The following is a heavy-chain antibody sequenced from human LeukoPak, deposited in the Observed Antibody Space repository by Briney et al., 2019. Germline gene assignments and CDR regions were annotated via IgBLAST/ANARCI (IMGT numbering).Heavy chain of an antibody. D-gene: IGHD6-19*01. Sequence: ASVKVSCKASGYTFTGYYMHWVRQAPGQGLEWMGWINPNSGGTNYAQKFQGRVTMTRDTSISTAYMELSRLRSDDTAVYYCARDDATGGWVAYWGQGTLVTVSS. CDR1: GYTFTGYY. CDR2: INPNSGGT. J-gene: IGHJ4*02. V-gene: IGHV1-2*02. CDR3: ARDDATGGWVAY.